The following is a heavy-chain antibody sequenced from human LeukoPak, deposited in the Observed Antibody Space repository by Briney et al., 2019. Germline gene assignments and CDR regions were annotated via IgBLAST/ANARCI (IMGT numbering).Heavy chain of an antibody. CDR3: AKDRYCSSTSCRPRGYFDY. J-gene: IGHJ4*02. V-gene: IGHV3-74*01. D-gene: IGHD2-2*01. CDR2: INTDGSST. CDR1: GFTFSSYW. Sequence: GGSLRLSCAVSGFTFSSYWMHWVRQAPGKGLVWVSRINTDGSSTSYADSVKGRFTISRDNAKNTLYLQMNSLRAEDTAVYYCAKDRYCSSTSCRPRGYFDYWGQGTLVTVSS.